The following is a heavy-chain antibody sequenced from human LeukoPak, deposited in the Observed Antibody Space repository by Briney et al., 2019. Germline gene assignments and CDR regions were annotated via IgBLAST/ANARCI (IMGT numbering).Heavy chain of an antibody. V-gene: IGHV3-73*01. CDR2: IRSKANSYAT. J-gene: IGHJ4*02. D-gene: IGHD6-19*01. CDR1: GFTFSGSA. CDR3: TRHARIAVAGTGGNDY. Sequence: GGSLRLSCAASGFTFSGSAMHWVRQASGKGLEWVGRIRSKANSYATACAASVKGRFTISRDDSKNTAYLQMNSLKTEDTAVYYCTRHARIAVAGTGGNDYWGQGTLVTVSS.